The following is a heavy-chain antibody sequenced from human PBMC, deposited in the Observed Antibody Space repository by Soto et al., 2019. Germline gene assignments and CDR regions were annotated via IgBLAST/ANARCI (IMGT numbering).Heavy chain of an antibody. Sequence: PSETLSLTCAVSGGSISSGGYSCNWIRQPPGKGLEWIGYIYHSGSTYYNPSLKSRVTISVDRSKNQFSLKLSSVTAADTAVYYCARGTTTVTPFDYWGQGTLVTVSS. CDR2: IYHSGST. D-gene: IGHD4-17*01. V-gene: IGHV4-30-2*01. CDR1: GGSISSGGYS. CDR3: ARGTTTVTPFDY. J-gene: IGHJ4*02.